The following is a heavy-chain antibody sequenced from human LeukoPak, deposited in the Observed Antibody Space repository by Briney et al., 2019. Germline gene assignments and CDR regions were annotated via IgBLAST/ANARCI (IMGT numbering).Heavy chain of an antibody. CDR1: GVSISSTTLY. V-gene: IGHV4-39*05. J-gene: IGHJ4*02. D-gene: IGHD3-9*01. CDR2: IYYSGTT. CDR3: AGAPAGGSDWLSPFDY. Sequence: SETPSLTCIVPGVSISSTTLYWGWVRQSPGKGLEWIATIYYSGTTYYNPSLKSRVTIPVDTSKNQFSLKLTSVTAADTAIYYCAGAPAGGSDWLSPFDYWGQGTLVTVSS.